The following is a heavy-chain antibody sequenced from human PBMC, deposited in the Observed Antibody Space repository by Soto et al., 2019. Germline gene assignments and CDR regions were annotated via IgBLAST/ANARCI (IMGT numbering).Heavy chain of an antibody. D-gene: IGHD2-2*01. J-gene: IGHJ5*02. Sequence: QVQLQESGTGLVKPSQTLSLTCTVSGGSISSGGYYWSWIRQHPGKGLEWIGYIYYSGSTYYNPSLKSRVTISVDTSKNQFSLKLSSVTAADTAVYYCARASVVPAAMKANWFDPWGQGTLVTVSS. CDR2: IYYSGST. CDR3: ARASVVPAAMKANWFDP. CDR1: GGSISSGGYY. V-gene: IGHV4-31*03.